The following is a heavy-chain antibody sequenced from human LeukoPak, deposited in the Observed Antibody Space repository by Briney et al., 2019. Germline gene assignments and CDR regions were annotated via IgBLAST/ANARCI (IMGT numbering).Heavy chain of an antibody. V-gene: IGHV4-61*01. J-gene: IGHJ6*03. CDR2: IYYSGST. D-gene: IGHD3-10*01. CDR3: ARVTGSPVTRALYYYYMDV. Sequence: SETLSLTCTVSGYSISSSYYWSWIRQPPGKGLEWIGYIYYSGSTNYNPSLRSRVTLSADTSKNQFSLKLSSVTAADTAVYYCARVTGSPVTRALYYYYMDVWRKGTTVTVSS. CDR1: GYSISSSYY.